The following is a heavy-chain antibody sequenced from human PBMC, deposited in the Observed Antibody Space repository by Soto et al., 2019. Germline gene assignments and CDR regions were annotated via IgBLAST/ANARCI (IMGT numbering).Heavy chain of an antibody. J-gene: IGHJ4*02. CDR2: IWHTGRP. CDR1: GDSLTNNHW. Sequence: QLQLRESGPGLVQPSGTLSLTCDVSGDSLTNNHWWSWVRQAPGKGLEWIGEIWHTGRPNYNPSLKSRVATSIDMSKNQFSLKLSSVTAADTAVYYCVRDSRTGCSSINCYMHWGQGTLVTVSS. V-gene: IGHV4-4*02. CDR3: VRDSRTGCSSINCYMH. D-gene: IGHD2-15*01.